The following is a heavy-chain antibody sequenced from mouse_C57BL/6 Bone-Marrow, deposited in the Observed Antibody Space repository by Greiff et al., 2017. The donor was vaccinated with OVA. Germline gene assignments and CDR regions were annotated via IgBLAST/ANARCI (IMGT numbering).Heavy chain of an antibody. V-gene: IGHV1-62-2*01. J-gene: IGHJ2*01. D-gene: IGHD1-1*01. CDR3: ARHEVSYYYGRNYFDY. CDR1: GYTFTEYT. CDR2: FYPGSGSI. Sequence: QVQLQQSGAELVKPGASVKLSCKASGYTFTEYTIHWVKQRPGQGLEWIGWFYPGSGSIKYNEKFKDKATLTADKSSSTVYMELSSLTSEDSAVYFFARHEVSYYYGRNYFDYWDQGTALTVSS.